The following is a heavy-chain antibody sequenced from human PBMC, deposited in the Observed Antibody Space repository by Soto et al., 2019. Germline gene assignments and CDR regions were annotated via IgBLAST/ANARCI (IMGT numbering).Heavy chain of an antibody. CDR3: ARKFRITMVRGACYGMDV. V-gene: IGHV1-18*01. D-gene: IGHD3-10*01. CDR1: GYTFTSCG. Sequence: ASVKVSCKASGYTFTSCGISWVRQAPGQGLEWMGWISAYNGNTNYAQKLQGRVTMTTDTSTSTAYMELRSLRSDDTAVYYCARKFRITMVRGACYGMDVWGQGTTVTVSS. CDR2: ISAYNGNT. J-gene: IGHJ6*02.